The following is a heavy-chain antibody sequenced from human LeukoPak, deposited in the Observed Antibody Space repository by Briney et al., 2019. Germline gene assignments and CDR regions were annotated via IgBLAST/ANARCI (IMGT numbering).Heavy chain of an antibody. Sequence: PGGSLRLSCAGSGFTFSSHWIGWVRQAPGKGLEWVAHINQDGSQKYYVDSVEGRFAISRDNAKNSLYLQMNSLRAEDTAVYYCARRRYNWNAIDYWGQGTLVTVSS. CDR1: GFTFSSHW. D-gene: IGHD1-20*01. J-gene: IGHJ4*02. V-gene: IGHV3-7*03. CDR3: ARRRYNWNAIDY. CDR2: INQDGSQK.